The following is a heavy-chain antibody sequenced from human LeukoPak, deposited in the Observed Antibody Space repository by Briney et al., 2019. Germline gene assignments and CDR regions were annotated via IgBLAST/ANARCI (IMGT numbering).Heavy chain of an antibody. V-gene: IGHV4-59*01. CDR3: ARSWGSSSGIDN. Sequence: SETLSLTCTVSGGSFSRYYWSWIRQPPGKGLEWIGYIYYGGDTNYNPSLKSRVTISVDTSKNQFSLKLSSVTAADTAVFYCARSWGSSSGIDNWGQGTLVTVSS. CDR1: GGSFSRYY. D-gene: IGHD6-13*01. CDR2: IYYGGDT. J-gene: IGHJ4*02.